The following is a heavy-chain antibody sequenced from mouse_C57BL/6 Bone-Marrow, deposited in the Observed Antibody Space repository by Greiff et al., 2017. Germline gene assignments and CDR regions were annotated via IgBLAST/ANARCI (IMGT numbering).Heavy chain of an antibody. CDR1: GFSLTSYG. CDR3: SREGQNYYARDY. J-gene: IGHJ4*01. CDR2: IWRGGST. V-gene: IGHV2-2*01. Sequence: VQLQRSGPGLVQPSQSLSITCTASGFSLTSYGVHWVRQSPGKGLEWLGVIWRGGSTDYNAAFISRLSISKDNSKGQVFFKMNSMQADDTAIYYCSREGQNYYARDYWGQGTSVTVSS.